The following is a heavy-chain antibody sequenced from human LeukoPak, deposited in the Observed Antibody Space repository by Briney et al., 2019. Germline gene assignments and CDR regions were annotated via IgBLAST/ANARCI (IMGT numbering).Heavy chain of an antibody. D-gene: IGHD3-16*01. CDR2: IYYSGST. CDR3: ATRQGDGLDY. CDR1: GGSISSYY. Sequence: PSETLSLTCSVSGGSISSYYWSWIRQPPGKGLEWIGYIYYSGSTNYNPSLKSRVTISVDTSKNQFSLKLSSVTAADTAVYYCATRQGDGLDYWGQGTLVTVSS. V-gene: IGHV4-59*01. J-gene: IGHJ4*02.